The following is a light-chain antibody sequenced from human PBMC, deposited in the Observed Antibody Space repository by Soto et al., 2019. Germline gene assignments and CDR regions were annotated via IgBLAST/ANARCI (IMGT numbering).Light chain of an antibody. CDR3: GSYAGYNKYV. CDR2: EVS. J-gene: IGLJ1*01. V-gene: IGLV2-8*01. CDR1: SSDVGGYNY. Sequence: QSVLTQPPSASGSPGQSVTISCTGTSSDVGGYNYVSWYQQHPGKAPKLMIYEVSKRPSGVPDRFSGSKSGNTASLTVSGLQAEDEADYYCGSYAGYNKYVFGTGTKLTVL.